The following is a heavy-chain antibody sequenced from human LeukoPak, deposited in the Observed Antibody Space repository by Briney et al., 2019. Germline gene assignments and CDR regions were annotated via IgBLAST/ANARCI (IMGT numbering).Heavy chain of an antibody. J-gene: IGHJ4*02. CDR3: AKDLSGSYEAYYFDY. CDR1: GFTFSSYS. D-gene: IGHD1-26*01. Sequence: GGSLRLSCAASGFTFSSYSMNWVRQAPGKGLEWVSSISSSSSYIYYADSVKGRFTISRDNAKNSLHLQMNSLRAEDTAVYYCAKDLSGSYEAYYFDYWGQGTLVTVSS. V-gene: IGHV3-21*01. CDR2: ISSSSSYI.